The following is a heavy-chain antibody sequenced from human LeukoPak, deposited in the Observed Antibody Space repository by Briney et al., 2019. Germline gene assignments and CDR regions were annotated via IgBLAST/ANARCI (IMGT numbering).Heavy chain of an antibody. Sequence: SRSLRLSCAASGFTFDDYAMHWVRQAPGKGLEWVSGISWNSGSIGYADSVKGRFTISRDNAKNSLYLRMNSLRAEDMALYYCAKDYYYDSSGPFDYWGQGTLVTVSS. V-gene: IGHV3-9*03. D-gene: IGHD3-22*01. CDR2: ISWNSGSI. J-gene: IGHJ4*02. CDR1: GFTFDDYA. CDR3: AKDYYYDSSGPFDY.